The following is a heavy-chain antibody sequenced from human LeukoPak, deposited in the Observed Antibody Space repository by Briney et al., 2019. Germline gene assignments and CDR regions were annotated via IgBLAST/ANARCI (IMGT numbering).Heavy chain of an antibody. J-gene: IGHJ3*02. D-gene: IGHD3-22*01. V-gene: IGHV3-66*01. CDR2: IYSGGSA. CDR3: ARVSYDTSAFDAFDI. CDR1: GFTVSSKY. Sequence: PGGSLRLSCAASGFTVSSKYMSWVRQAPGKGLEWVSVIYSGGSAYYADSVKGRFTISRDNSKNTLFLQMNSLRAEDTAVYYCARVSYDTSAFDAFDIWGQGTMVTVSS.